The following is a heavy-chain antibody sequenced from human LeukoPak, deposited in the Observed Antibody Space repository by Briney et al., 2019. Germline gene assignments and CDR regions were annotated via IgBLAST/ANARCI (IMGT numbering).Heavy chain of an antibody. V-gene: IGHV1-8*01. CDR1: GYTFTNYD. J-gene: IGHJ4*02. CDR3: ARASGYEFDY. D-gene: IGHD5-12*01. CDR2: MSPNRGYT. Sequence: ASVKVSCKASGYTFTNYDINWVRQAPGQGLEWMGWMSPNRGYTDYAQKFQGRVSMTRTTSISTAYMELYSLRSEDTAVYYCARASGYEFDYWGQGTLVTVSS.